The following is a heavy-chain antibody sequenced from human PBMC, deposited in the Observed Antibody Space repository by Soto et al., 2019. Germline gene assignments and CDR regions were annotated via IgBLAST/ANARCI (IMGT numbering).Heavy chain of an antibody. D-gene: IGHD4-17*01. CDR2: ISAHNGKT. V-gene: IGHV1-18*01. CDR3: ARGRYGDY. J-gene: IGHJ4*02. CDR1: GYIFTSYG. Sequence: QAHLVQSGPEVKKPGASVKVSCKGSGYIFTSYGIAWVRQAPGQGLEWMGWISAHNGKTEYAQKFQGRVTVTRDTSPSTAYLELRSISSDDPALYYCARGRYGDYWGQGALVTVSS.